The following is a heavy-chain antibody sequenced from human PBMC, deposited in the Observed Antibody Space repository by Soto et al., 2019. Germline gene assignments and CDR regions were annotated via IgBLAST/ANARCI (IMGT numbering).Heavy chain of an antibody. J-gene: IGHJ4*02. D-gene: IGHD3-3*01. CDR3: ARGRVVVH. CDR2: INHSGST. CDR1: GGSFSGYY. V-gene: IGHV4-34*01. Sequence: SETLSLTCAVYGGSFSGYYWGWIRQPPGKGLEWIGEINHSGSTNYNPSLKSRVTISVDTSKNQFSLRLSSITAADTAVYYCARGRVVVHWGQGNLVTV.